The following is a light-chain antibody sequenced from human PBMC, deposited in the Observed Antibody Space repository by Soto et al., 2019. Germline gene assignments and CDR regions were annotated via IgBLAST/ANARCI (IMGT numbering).Light chain of an antibody. Sequence: EIVLTQSPGTLSLSPGERATLSCRASQSISNYLAWYQQRPGQSPRLLSYAASSRATGVTDRFRGGGSATDFTLTVSRLEPEDFAVYYCQQYGCSPRTFGQGTKLEIK. V-gene: IGKV3-20*01. CDR3: QQYGCSPRT. CDR2: AAS. J-gene: IGKJ2*01. CDR1: QSISNY.